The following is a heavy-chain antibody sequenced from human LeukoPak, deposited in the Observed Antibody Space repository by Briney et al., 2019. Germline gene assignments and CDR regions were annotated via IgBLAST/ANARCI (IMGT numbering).Heavy chain of an antibody. Sequence: SETLSLTCAVYGGSFSGYYWSWIRQPPGKGLEWIGEINHSGSTNYNPSLKSRVTISVDTSKNQFSLKLSSVTAADTAVYYCVRGVVRGVIATWGQGTLVTVSS. CDR2: INHSGST. CDR3: VRGVVRGVIAT. V-gene: IGHV4-34*01. J-gene: IGHJ4*02. CDR1: GGSFSGYY. D-gene: IGHD3-10*01.